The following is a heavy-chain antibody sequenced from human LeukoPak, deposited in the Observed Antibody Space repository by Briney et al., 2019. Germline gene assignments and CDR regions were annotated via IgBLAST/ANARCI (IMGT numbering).Heavy chain of an antibody. V-gene: IGHV1-8*01. CDR2: MNPNSGNT. CDR1: GYTFTSYD. Sequence: ASVKVSCKASGYTFTSYDINWVRQATGQGLEWMGWMNPNSGNTGYAQKFQGRVTMTRNTSISTAYMELSSLRSEDAAVYYCARGRRKYYDSSGTLYYFDYWGQGTLVTVSS. CDR3: ARGRRKYYDSSGTLYYFDY. D-gene: IGHD3-22*01. J-gene: IGHJ4*02.